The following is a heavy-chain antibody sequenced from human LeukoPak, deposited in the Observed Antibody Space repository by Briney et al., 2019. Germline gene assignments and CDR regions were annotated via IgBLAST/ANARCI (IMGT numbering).Heavy chain of an antibody. J-gene: IGHJ3*02. D-gene: IGHD1-26*01. CDR1: GGSISSGGYS. Sequence: PSETLSLTCAVSGGSISSGGYSWSWIRLPPGKGLEWIGYIYHSGSTYYNPSLKSRVTISVDRSKNQSSLKLSSVTAADTAVHYCARGVGAQTGAFDIWGQGTMVTVSS. V-gene: IGHV4-30-2*01. CDR2: IYHSGST. CDR3: ARGVGAQTGAFDI.